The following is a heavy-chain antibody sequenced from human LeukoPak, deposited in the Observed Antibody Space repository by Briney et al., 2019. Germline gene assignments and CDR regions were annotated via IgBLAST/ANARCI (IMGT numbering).Heavy chain of an antibody. CDR2: IKHDGSEK. CDR3: ARFRGSSWYGSVDY. V-gene: IGHV3-7*01. J-gene: IGHJ4*02. CDR1: GFTFSSYW. Sequence: GGSLRLSCAASGFTFSSYWMSWVRQAPGKGLEWVANIKHDGSEKYYVDSVKGRFTISRDNAKNSLYLQMNSLRAEDTAVYYCARFRGSSWYGSVDYWGQGTLVTVSS. D-gene: IGHD6-13*01.